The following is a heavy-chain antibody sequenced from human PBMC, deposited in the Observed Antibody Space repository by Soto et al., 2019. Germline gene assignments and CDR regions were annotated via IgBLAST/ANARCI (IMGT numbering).Heavy chain of an antibody. Sequence: EVQLVESGGGLVQPGGSLSLSCAASGFTFSSYSMNWVRQAPGKGLEWVSYISSSISTIYYADSVKGRFTMSRDNAKNSLYLKMNSLRDEDTAVYYCARPEYSSSSYGMDVWGQGTTVTVSS. CDR1: GFTFSSYS. CDR3: ARPEYSSSSYGMDV. J-gene: IGHJ6*02. V-gene: IGHV3-48*02. CDR2: ISSSISTI. D-gene: IGHD6-6*01.